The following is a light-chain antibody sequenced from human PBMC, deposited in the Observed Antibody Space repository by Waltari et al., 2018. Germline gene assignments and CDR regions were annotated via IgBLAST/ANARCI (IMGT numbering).Light chain of an antibody. CDR1: SGHSSNI. J-gene: IGLJ3*02. CDR2: INSDGSH. CDR3: QTGGHGTWV. Sequence: QLVLTQSPSASASLGASVKLTCTLDSGHSSNIVAWLQQQPEEGPRYLMKINSDGSHSKGDEIPQRFSGSSSGAERYLTISSVQSEDEADYYCQTGGHGTWVFGGGTKLTVL. V-gene: IGLV4-69*01.